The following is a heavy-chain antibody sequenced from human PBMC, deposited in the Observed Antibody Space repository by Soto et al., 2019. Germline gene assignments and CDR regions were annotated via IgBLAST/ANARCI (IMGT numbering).Heavy chain of an antibody. CDR3: ARDESAGSSVRY. J-gene: IGHJ4*02. Sequence: PGGSLRLSCAASGFTFSTYWMHWVRQVPGKGLVWVSHIDNDGISTTYADSVKGRFTISRDNAKNTLYLQMNSLRAEDTAVYFCARDESAGSSVRYWGQGIPVTVSS. V-gene: IGHV3-74*01. D-gene: IGHD2-2*01. CDR1: GFTFSTYW. CDR2: IDNDGIST.